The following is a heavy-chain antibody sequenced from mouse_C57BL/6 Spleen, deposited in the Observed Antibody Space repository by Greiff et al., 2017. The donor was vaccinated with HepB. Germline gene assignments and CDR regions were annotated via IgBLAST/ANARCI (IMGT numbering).Heavy chain of an antibody. D-gene: IGHD1-1*01. Sequence: DVMLVESGGGLVKPGGSLKLSCAASGFTFSDYGMHWVRQAPEKGLEWVAYISSGSSTIYYADTVKGRFTISRDNAKNTLFLQMTSLRAEDTAMYYCARRDYGSSYEYFDVWGTGTTVTVSS. J-gene: IGHJ1*03. CDR1: GFTFSDYG. CDR2: ISSGSSTI. V-gene: IGHV5-17*01. CDR3: ARRDYGSSYEYFDV.